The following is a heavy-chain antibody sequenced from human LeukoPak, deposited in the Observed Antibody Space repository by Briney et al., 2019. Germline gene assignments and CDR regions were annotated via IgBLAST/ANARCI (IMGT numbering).Heavy chain of an antibody. CDR1: GYTFTSYD. CDR3: AKPARTDAFDI. J-gene: IGHJ3*02. CDR2: MNPNSGNT. D-gene: IGHD1-14*01. V-gene: IGHV1-8*03. Sequence: GASVKVSCKASGYTFTSYDINWVRQATGQGLEWMGWMNPNSGNTGYAQKFQGRVTITRNTSISTAYMELSSLRSEDTAVYYCAKPARTDAFDIWGQGTMVTVSS.